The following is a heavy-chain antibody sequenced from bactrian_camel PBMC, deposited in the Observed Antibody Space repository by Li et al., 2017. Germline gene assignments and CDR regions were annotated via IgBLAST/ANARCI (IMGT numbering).Heavy chain of an antibody. Sequence: HVQLVESGGGSAQAGGSLRLSCAAYEYTNCLAWFRQAPGKEREAVAAIGGDDSIIYADSVKGRFTISRDNTKNTLYLQMNSLKPEDTAMYYCAAHPSEVTPCRYRTLYNYWGQGTQVTV. CDR2: IGGDDSI. J-gene: IGHJ4*01. CDR1: EYTNC. D-gene: IGHD2*01. CDR3: AAHPSEVTPCRYRTLYNY. V-gene: IGHV3S53*01.